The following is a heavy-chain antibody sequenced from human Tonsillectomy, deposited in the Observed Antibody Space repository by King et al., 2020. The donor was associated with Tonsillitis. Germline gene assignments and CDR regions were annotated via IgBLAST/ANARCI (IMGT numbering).Heavy chain of an antibody. CDR1: GGTFSSYA. V-gene: IGHV1-69*01. CDR3: ARDYYVSSGYWFEY. J-gene: IGHJ4*02. Sequence: VQLVESGAEVKKPGSSVKVSCKASGGTFSSYAISWVRQAPGQGLEWMGGLIPLFGTANYAQKFQGRITIIADESTRTAYMELSSLRSEDTAVYYCARDYYVSSGYWFEYWGQGLLVTVSS. CDR2: LIPLFGTA. D-gene: IGHD3-22*01.